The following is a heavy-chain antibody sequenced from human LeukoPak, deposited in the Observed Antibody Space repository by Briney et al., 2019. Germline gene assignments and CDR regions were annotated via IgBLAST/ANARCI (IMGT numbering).Heavy chain of an antibody. V-gene: IGHV3-66*01. CDR1: GFSVTSNH. J-gene: IGHJ4*02. CDR2: IYTGGTT. CDR3: TRSPSLRGRYWGFDY. D-gene: IGHD1-26*01. Sequence: GGSLRLSCAASGFSVTSNHMNWVRQAPGKGLEWVSIIYTGGTTHYADSLNDRFTISRDDSINTLYLQMNSLRAEDTAVYYCTRSPSLRGRYWGFDYWGQGALVTVSS.